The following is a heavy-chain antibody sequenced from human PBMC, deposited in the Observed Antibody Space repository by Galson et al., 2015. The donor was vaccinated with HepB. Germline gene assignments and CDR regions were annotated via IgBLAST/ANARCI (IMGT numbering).Heavy chain of an antibody. J-gene: IGHJ6*03. V-gene: IGHV3-21*01. D-gene: IGHD5-12*01. CDR1: GFTFSSYS. CDR2: ISSSSRYI. Sequence: SLRLSCAASGFTFSSYSMNWVRQAPGKGLEWVSSISSSSRYIYYADSVRGRFTISRDNAKNSLYLQMSSLRAEDTAVYFCARVFPIVATITYYYYMDVWGKGTTVTVSS. CDR3: ARVFPIVATITYYYYMDV.